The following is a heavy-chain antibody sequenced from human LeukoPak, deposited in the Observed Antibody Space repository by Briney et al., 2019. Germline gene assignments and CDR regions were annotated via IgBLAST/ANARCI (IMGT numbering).Heavy chain of an antibody. D-gene: IGHD1-26*01. J-gene: IGHJ4*02. Sequence: PGASLRLSCAASGFTFSSYAMSWVRQAPGKGLEWVSTISGSGGSTYYADSVKGRFTISRDNSKNTLYLQMNSLRAEDTAVYYCANDQKGARGYYEVDYWGQGTLVTVSS. CDR3: ANDQKGARGYYEVDY. CDR2: ISGSGGST. V-gene: IGHV3-23*01. CDR1: GFTFSSYA.